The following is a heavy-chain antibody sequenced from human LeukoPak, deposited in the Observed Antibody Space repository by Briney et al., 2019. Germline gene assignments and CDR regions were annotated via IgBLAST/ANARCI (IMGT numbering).Heavy chain of an antibody. CDR3: ARRTRELGYCSGGSCYHDAFDI. CDR2: MNPNSGNT. J-gene: IGHJ3*02. D-gene: IGHD2-15*01. CDR1: GYTFSSYD. V-gene: IGHV1-8*01. Sequence: ASVKVSCKASGYTFSSYDINWVRQATGQGLEWMGWMNPNSGNTGYAQRFQGRVTMTRNTSKNTVYMELSSLRSEDTAVYYCARRTRELGYCSGGSCYHDAFDIWGQGTMVTVSS.